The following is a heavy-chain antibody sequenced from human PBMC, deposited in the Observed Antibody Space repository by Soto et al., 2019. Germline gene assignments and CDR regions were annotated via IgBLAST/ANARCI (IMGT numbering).Heavy chain of an antibody. CDR1: GYSLSNYG. CDR2: ISAYTGDT. Sequence: GASVKVSCKASGYSLSNYGFSWVRQAPGQGLEWMGWISAYTGDTNYAQKLQGRVTMTIDTSTTTAYMELRSLESDDTAVYYCAGPSRDGYINSFDYWGQGTLVTVPS. CDR3: AGPSRDGYINSFDY. V-gene: IGHV1-18*01. J-gene: IGHJ4*02. D-gene: IGHD6-25*01.